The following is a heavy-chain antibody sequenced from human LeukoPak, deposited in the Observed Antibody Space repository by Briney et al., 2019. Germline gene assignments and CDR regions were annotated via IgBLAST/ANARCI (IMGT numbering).Heavy chain of an antibody. CDR1: GLTFSSYA. CDR3: ATDYTPHVGASAD. J-gene: IGHJ4*02. V-gene: IGHV3-23*01. Sequence: PGGSLRLSCAASGLTFSSYAMSWVRQTPGKGLEWVSTITESGDNTHYTESVKGRFTFSRDNSRNTMYLQMNSLRAEDTAIYYCATDYTPHVGASADWGQGTLVTVSS. D-gene: IGHD1-26*01. CDR2: ITESGDNT.